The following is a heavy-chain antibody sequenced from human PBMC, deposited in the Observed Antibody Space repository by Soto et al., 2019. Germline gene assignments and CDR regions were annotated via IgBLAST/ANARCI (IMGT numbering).Heavy chain of an antibody. CDR3: AHRVLRTVFGLVTTTAIYFAF. CDR2: IYWDDDK. CDR1: GFSLTTSGVG. V-gene: IGHV2-5*02. J-gene: IGHJ4*02. Sequence: QITLNESGPTVVRPTETLTLTCRFSGFSLTTSGVGVRWIRQSPGKAPEWLALIYWDDDKRYSASLKSRLTTTKDTSKNQVVLTVSDLDPTDTATYYCAHRVLRTVFGLVTTTAIYFAFWGQGTPVAVSS. D-gene: IGHD3-3*01.